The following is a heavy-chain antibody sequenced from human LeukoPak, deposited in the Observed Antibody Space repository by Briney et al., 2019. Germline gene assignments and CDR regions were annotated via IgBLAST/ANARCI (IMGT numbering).Heavy chain of an antibody. J-gene: IGHJ5*02. Sequence: SETLSLTCTVSGGSISSYYWSWIRQPPGKGLEWIGEINHSGSTNYNPSLKSRVTISVDTSKNQFSLKLSSVTAADTAVYYCARDRRRVWFGELPKNNWFDPWGQGTLVTVSS. D-gene: IGHD3-10*01. CDR3: ARDRRRVWFGELPKNNWFDP. CDR1: GGSISSYY. CDR2: INHSGST. V-gene: IGHV4-34*01.